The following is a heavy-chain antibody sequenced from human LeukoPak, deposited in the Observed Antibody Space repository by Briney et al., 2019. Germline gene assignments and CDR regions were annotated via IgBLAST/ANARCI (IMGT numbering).Heavy chain of an antibody. J-gene: IGHJ6*02. D-gene: IGHD3-10*01. V-gene: IGHV4-34*01. CDR2: INHSGST. Sequence: PSETLSLTCAVYGGSFSGYYWSWIRQPPGKGLEWIGEINHSGSTNYNPSLKSRVTISVDTSKNQFSLELSSVTAADTAVYYCAGRVPVPSVRGVIQNYYYYGMDVWGQGTTVTVSS. CDR1: GGSFSGYY. CDR3: AGRVPVPSVRGVIQNYYYYGMDV.